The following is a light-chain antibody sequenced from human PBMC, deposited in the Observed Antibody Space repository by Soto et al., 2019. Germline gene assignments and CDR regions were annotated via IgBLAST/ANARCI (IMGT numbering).Light chain of an antibody. CDR1: QSVSRSY. CDR3: QQYDRSPLT. CDR2: GAS. Sequence: EIVLTQSPGTLSLSPGQRVTLSCRASQSVSRSYLAWYQQKPGQAPRLLIYGASSRATGIPDRFSGSGSGTDFTLIISRLEPEDFAVYYCQQYDRSPLTFGGGTKVDIK. V-gene: IGKV3-20*01. J-gene: IGKJ4*01.